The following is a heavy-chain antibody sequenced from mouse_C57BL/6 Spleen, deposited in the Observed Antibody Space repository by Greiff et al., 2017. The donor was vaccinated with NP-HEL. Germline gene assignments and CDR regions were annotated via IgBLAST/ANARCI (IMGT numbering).Heavy chain of an antibody. J-gene: IGHJ4*01. V-gene: IGHV4-1*01. CDR2: INPDSSTI. D-gene: IGHD4-1*01. Sequence: DVKLQESGGGLVQPGGSLKLSCAASGIDFSRYWMSWVRRAPGKGLEWIGEINPDSSTINYAPSLKDKFTISRDNAKNTLYLQMSKVRSEDTALYYCAREGTNWDLYYAMDYWGQGTSVTVSS. CDR1: GIDFSRYW. CDR3: AREGTNWDLYYAMDY.